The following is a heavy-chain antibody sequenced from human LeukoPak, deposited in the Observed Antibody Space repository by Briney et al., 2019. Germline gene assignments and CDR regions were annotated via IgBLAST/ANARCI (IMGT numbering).Heavy chain of an antibody. Sequence: GGSLRLSCAASGFTFSSYWMHWVRQAPGKGLVWVSRINSDGSSTSYADSVKGRFTISRDNAKNTLYLQMNSLRAEDTAVYYCARGPGIRGGSYYGHFDYWGQGTLVTVSS. CDR2: INSDGSST. J-gene: IGHJ4*02. V-gene: IGHV3-74*01. CDR1: GFTFSSYW. CDR3: ARGPGIRGGSYYGHFDY. D-gene: IGHD1-26*01.